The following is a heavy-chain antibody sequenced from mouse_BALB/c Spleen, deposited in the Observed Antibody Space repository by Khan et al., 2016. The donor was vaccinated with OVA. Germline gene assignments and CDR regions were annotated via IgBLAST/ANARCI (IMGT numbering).Heavy chain of an antibody. D-gene: IGHD2-3*01. CDR1: GFSLSSSGMS. V-gene: IGHV8-12*01. Sequence: QVTLKESGPGILQPSQTLSLTFSFSGFSLSSSGMSVSWIRQPSGKGLEWLAPIYWDDDKRYNRSLKSRLTISMDPSRNQVFLKITSVDTADTATYYCVGSPWLLDYARDYWGQGTSVTVSS. J-gene: IGHJ4*01. CDR2: IYWDDDK. CDR3: VGSPWLLDYARDY.